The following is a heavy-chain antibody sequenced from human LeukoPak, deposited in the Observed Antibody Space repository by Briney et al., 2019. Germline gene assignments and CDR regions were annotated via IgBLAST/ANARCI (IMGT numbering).Heavy chain of an antibody. CDR3: ARGTLYRGWSYYLDF. Sequence: SGTLSLTCSVSGDSISLSFYYWGWIRQPPGEALEWIGSVYYSGTTSYNPSLKSRVTISVDMSKNHFSLRLRSVTAADTAMYYCARGTLYRGWSYYLDFWGQGSQVTVSS. CDR2: VYYSGTT. D-gene: IGHD6-19*01. J-gene: IGHJ4*02. CDR1: GDSISLSFYY. V-gene: IGHV4-39*07.